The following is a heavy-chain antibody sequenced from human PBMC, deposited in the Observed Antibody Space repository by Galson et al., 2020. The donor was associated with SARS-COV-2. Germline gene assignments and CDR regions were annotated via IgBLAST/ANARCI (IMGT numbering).Heavy chain of an antibody. CDR3: ARDLGNNYYDSSGLMDV. CDR1: GFTFRSYS. D-gene: IGHD3-22*01. Sequence: GESLKISCAASGFTFRSYSMNWVRQAPGKGLEWLSSISSSSSYIYYADSVKGRFTISRDNAKNSLYLQMNSLRAEDTAVYYCARDLGNNYYDSSGLMDVWGKGTTITVSS. J-gene: IGHJ6*03. CDR2: ISSSSSYI. V-gene: IGHV3-21*01.